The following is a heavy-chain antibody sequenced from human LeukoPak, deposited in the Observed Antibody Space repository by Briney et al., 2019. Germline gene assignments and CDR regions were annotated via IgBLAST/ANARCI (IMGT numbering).Heavy chain of an antibody. Sequence: PSETLSLTCTVSGGSINSYYWNWVRQPPGKGLEWIGYIYYSGSTNYNPSLKSRVTISVDTSKNQFSLKLISVTAADTAVYYCARQWDHYYGMDVWGQGTTVTVSS. V-gene: IGHV4-59*08. CDR1: GGSINSYY. J-gene: IGHJ6*02. D-gene: IGHD1-26*01. CDR3: ARQWDHYYGMDV. CDR2: IYYSGST.